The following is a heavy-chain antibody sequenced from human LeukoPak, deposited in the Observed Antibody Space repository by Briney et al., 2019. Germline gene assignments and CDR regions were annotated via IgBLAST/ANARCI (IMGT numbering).Heavy chain of an antibody. J-gene: IGHJ6*03. V-gene: IGHV3-30*14. Sequence: GTSLRLSCAASGFTFSSYAIHWVRQAPGKGLEWVAVISFDGTDAFYADSVKGRFTISRDNSKNTLYLQMNSLRAEDTAVYYCARDPVYSSSWYVSSYYHYYMDVWGKGTTVTVSS. CDR2: ISFDGTDA. D-gene: IGHD6-13*01. CDR1: GFTFSSYA. CDR3: ARDPVYSSSWYVSSYYHYYMDV.